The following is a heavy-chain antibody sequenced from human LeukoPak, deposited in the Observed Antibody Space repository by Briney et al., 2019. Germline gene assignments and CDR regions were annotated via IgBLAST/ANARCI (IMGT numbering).Heavy chain of an antibody. J-gene: IGHJ6*03. CDR1: GFTFSTYN. Sequence: PGGSLRLSCAASGFTFSTYNMNWVRQAPGKGLEWVSCISTSSSYIYYSDSVKGRFTISRDNAKNSFYLQMNSLRAEDTAVYYCARGSVVVVTGDMDVWGKGTTVTVSS. CDR3: ARGSVVVVTGDMDV. CDR2: ISTSSSYI. D-gene: IGHD2-21*02. V-gene: IGHV3-21*01.